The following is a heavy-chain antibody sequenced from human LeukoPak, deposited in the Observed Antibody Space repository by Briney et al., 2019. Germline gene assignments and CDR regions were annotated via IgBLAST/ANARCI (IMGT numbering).Heavy chain of an antibody. CDR2: MNPNSGNT. Sequence: ASVKVSCKASGYTFTSYDINWVRQATGQGLEWMGWMNPNSGNTGYAQKFQGRVTMTRNTSIRTAYMELSSLRSEDTAVYYCARAPMYSSSWYFRGGNWFDPWGQGTLVTVSS. D-gene: IGHD6-13*01. J-gene: IGHJ5*02. CDR1: GYTFTSYD. V-gene: IGHV1-8*01. CDR3: ARAPMYSSSWYFRGGNWFDP.